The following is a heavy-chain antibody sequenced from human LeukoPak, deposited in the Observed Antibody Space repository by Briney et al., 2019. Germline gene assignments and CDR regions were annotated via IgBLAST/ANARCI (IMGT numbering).Heavy chain of an antibody. Sequence: GGSLRLSCAASGFTFSSYSMNWVRQAPGKGLEWVSFISSSSYIYYADSVKGRFTISRDNAKNSLYLQMNSLRAEDTAVYYCARGGDYGDYPDYWGQGTLVTVSS. J-gene: IGHJ4*02. CDR3: ARGGDYGDYPDY. CDR2: ISSSSYI. V-gene: IGHV3-21*01. CDR1: GFTFSSYS. D-gene: IGHD4-17*01.